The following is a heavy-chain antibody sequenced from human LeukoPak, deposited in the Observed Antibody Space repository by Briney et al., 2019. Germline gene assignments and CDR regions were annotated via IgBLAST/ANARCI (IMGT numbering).Heavy chain of an antibody. Sequence: NPSETLSPTCTVSGGSISSDSYYWSWIRQPAGKGLEWIGYIYYSGSTNYNPSLKSRVTISVDTSKNQFSLKLSSVTAADTAVYYCARVHSSNRIDYWGQGTLVTVSS. D-gene: IGHD4-11*01. CDR3: ARVHSSNRIDY. CDR2: IYYSGST. J-gene: IGHJ4*02. CDR1: GGSISSDSYY. V-gene: IGHV4-61*10.